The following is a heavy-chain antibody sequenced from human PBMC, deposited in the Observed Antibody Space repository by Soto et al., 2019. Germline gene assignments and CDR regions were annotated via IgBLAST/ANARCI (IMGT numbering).Heavy chain of an antibody. CDR1: GFTFSSYA. D-gene: IGHD3-10*01. CDR3: AKERRIGGSGSYYYYYGMDV. CDR2: ISGSGGST. V-gene: IGHV3-23*01. Sequence: EVQLLESGGGLVQPGGSLRLSCAASGFTFSSYAMSWVRQAPGKGLEWVSAISGSGGSTYYADSVKGRFTISRDNSKNTLYLQMNSLRAEDTAVYYCAKERRIGGSGSYYYYYGMDVWGQGTTVTVSS. J-gene: IGHJ6*02.